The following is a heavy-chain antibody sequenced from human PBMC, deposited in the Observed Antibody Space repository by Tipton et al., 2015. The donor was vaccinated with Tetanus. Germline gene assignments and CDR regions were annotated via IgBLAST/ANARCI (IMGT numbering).Heavy chain of an antibody. V-gene: IGHV4-39*01. CDR1: GDFITSTSYY. CDR2: VENGGPA. Sequence: TLSLTCTVSGDFITSTSYYWGWIRQAPGKGLEWIGVVENGGPAYYTPSLRSRVTISRDTSKNQVSLRLTSVTAADTAIYYCARHSGWYNFFTGVDAWGQGTAVTVSS. J-gene: IGHJ6*02. CDR3: ARHSGWYNFFTGVDA. D-gene: IGHD6-19*01.